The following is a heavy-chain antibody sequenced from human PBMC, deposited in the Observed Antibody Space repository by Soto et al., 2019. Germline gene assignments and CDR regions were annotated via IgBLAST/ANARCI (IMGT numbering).Heavy chain of an antibody. J-gene: IGHJ6*02. CDR2: IYPGDSDT. CDR1: GYSFATYW. V-gene: IGHV5-51*01. CDR3: ARAAGLVGNYGMDV. Sequence: FLKISRKGAGYSFATYWIGWVRQMPGQGLEWMGIIYPGDSDTRYSPSFQGQVTMSADKSISTAYLQWSSLKASDTAMYYCARAAGLVGNYGMDVWGQGSTVTVSS. D-gene: IGHD1-26*01.